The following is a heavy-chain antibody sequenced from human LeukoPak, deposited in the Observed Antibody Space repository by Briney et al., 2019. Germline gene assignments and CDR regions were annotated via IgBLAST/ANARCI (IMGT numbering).Heavy chain of an antibody. CDR1: GGSISSTRYY. CDR2: ISYSGNT. J-gene: IGHJ1*01. Sequence: SETLSLTCTVSGGSISSTRYYWGWIRQPPGKGLEWIGSISYSGNTFYNPSLKSRVTISVDTSKNQFSLKLSSVTAADTAVYYCASSMYSSSWYASVPQYFQHWGQGTLVTVSS. V-gene: IGHV4-39*07. CDR3: ASSMYSSSWYASVPQYFQH. D-gene: IGHD6-13*01.